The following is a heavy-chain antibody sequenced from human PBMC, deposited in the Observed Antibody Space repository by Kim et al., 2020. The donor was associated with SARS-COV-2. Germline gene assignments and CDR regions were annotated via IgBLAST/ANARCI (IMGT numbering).Heavy chain of an antibody. J-gene: IGHJ5*02. V-gene: IGHV1-69*01. CDR3: ARDLSSGWYAFDP. Sequence: AQKFQGRVTSTADESTSTAYMELSSLRSEDTAVYYCARDLSSGWYAFDPWGQGTLVTVSS. D-gene: IGHD6-19*01.